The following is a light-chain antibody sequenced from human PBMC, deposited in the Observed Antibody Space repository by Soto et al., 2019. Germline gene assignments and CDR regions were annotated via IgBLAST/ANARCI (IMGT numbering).Light chain of an antibody. J-gene: IGKJ5*01. Sequence: DIQLTQSPSFLSASVGDRVTITCRASQGISSYLAWYQQKPGKAPKLLIYATSTLQSGVPSRFSASGSGTEFTLTVSSLQPEDFATYYCQHLDTHPPITFGQGTRLEI. CDR2: ATS. CDR3: QHLDTHPPIT. CDR1: QGISSY. V-gene: IGKV1-9*01.